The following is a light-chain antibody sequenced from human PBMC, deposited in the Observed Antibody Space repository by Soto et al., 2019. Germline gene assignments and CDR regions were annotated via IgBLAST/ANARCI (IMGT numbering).Light chain of an antibody. Sequence: QSALTQPPSVSGSPGQSVTISCTGTSSDVGSYNRVSWYQQPPGTAPKLIIYEISNRPSGVPDRFSGSKSGNTASLTISGLQAGDEANYYCSSYTSSSTLVFGGGTKLTVL. CDR2: EIS. CDR1: SSDVGSYNR. J-gene: IGLJ3*02. CDR3: SSYTSSSTLV. V-gene: IGLV2-18*02.